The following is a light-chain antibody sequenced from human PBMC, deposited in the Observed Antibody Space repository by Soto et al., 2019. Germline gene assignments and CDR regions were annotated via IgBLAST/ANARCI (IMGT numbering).Light chain of an antibody. J-gene: IGKJ4*01. CDR2: GAS. V-gene: IGKV3-20*01. CDR1: QSVSSSY. Sequence: EIVWTQSPATLSVSPGERATLSCTASQSVSSSYLAWYQQKPGQAPRLLIYGASSRATGIPDRFSGSGSGTDFTLTISRLEPEDFAVYYCQQYGSSPPLTFGEGTKVDIK. CDR3: QQYGSSPPLT.